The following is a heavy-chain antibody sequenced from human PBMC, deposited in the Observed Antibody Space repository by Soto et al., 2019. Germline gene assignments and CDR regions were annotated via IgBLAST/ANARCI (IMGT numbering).Heavy chain of an antibody. D-gene: IGHD6-13*01. CDR1: GFTFSSYW. Sequence: RLSCAASGFTFSSYWMSWVRQAPGKGLEWVANIKQDGSEKYYVDSVKGRFTISRDNAKNSLYLQMNSLRAEDTAVYYCARDRGYQLASNWFDPWGQGTLVTVSS. CDR3: ARDRGYQLASNWFDP. V-gene: IGHV3-7*03. J-gene: IGHJ5*02. CDR2: IKQDGSEK.